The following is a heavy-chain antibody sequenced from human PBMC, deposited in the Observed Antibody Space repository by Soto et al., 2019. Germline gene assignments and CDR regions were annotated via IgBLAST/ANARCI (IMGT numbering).Heavy chain of an antibody. CDR2: ITPTLNIA. V-gene: IGHV1-69*01. CDR1: GGTFSSYT. Sequence: QLQLVQSGAEVREPGSSVKVSCKASGGTFSSYTVIWVRQAPGQGLEWMGGITPTLNIAKYAEKFQGRVTITADESTSTVNMHLSSLRSEDTAVYFCARGYYSGSNPSYGEYWGQGTLVAVSS. J-gene: IGHJ4*02. D-gene: IGHD1-26*01. CDR3: ARGYYSGSNPSYGEY.